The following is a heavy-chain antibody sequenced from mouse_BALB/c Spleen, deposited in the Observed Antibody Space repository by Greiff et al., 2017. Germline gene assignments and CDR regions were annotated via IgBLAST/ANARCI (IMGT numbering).Heavy chain of an antibody. J-gene: IGHJ4*01. V-gene: IGHV5-6-5*01. CDR1: GFTFSSYA. CDR3: AREGIKGYAMDY. Sequence: EVNVVESGGGLVKPGGSLKLSCAASGFTFSSYAMSWVRQTPEKRLEWVASISSGGSTYYPDSVKCRFTISRDNARNILYLQMSSLRSEDTAMYYCAREGIKGYAMDYWGQGTSVTVSS. CDR2: ISSGGST. D-gene: IGHD1-3*01.